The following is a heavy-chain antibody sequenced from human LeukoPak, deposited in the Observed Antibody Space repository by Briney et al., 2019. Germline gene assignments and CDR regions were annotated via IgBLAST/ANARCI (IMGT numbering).Heavy chain of an antibody. D-gene: IGHD6-13*01. CDR2: ISAYNGNT. J-gene: IGHJ4*02. V-gene: IGHV1-18*01. CDR3: ARDPLISSSGGGYFDY. Sequence: ASVKVSCKASGYTFTSYGISWVRQAPGQGLEWMGWISAYNGNTNYAQKFQGRVTITADKSTSTAYMELSSLRSEDTAVYYCARDPLISSSGGGYFDYWGQGTLVTVSS. CDR1: GYTFTSYG.